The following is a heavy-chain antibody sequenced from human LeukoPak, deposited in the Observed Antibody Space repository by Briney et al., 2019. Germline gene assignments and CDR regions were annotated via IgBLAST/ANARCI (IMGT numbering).Heavy chain of an antibody. Sequence: SVKVSCKASGGAFKSFAISWLRQAPGQGLEWLGRIVPVVDTTNYAQKFQGRVTITADKSTSTAYMELSSLRSEDTAVYYCARGSPEDYVRGSYRPLWGQGTLVTVSS. CDR2: IVPVVDTT. V-gene: IGHV1-69*04. CDR3: ARGSPEDYVRGSYRPL. J-gene: IGHJ4*02. CDR1: GGAFKSFA. D-gene: IGHD3-16*02.